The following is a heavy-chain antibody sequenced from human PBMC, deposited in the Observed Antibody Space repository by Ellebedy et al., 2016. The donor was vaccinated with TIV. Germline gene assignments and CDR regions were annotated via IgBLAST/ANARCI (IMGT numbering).Heavy chain of an antibody. CDR1: GFTFSNAW. Sequence: GGSLRLXXAASGFTFSNAWMSWVRQAPGKGLEWVGRIKSKTDGGTTDYAAPVKGRLTISRDDSKNTLYLQMNSLRAEDTAVYYCAKAAPKYCSGGSCYSSAPLDYWGQGTLVTVSS. CDR3: AKAAPKYCSGGSCYSSAPLDY. J-gene: IGHJ4*02. CDR2: IKSKTDGGTT. V-gene: IGHV3-15*01. D-gene: IGHD2-15*01.